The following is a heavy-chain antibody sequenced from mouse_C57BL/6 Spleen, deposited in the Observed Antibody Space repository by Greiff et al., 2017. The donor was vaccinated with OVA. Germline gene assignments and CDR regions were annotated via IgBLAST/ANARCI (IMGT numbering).Heavy chain of an antibody. Sequence: EVQLQQSGPELVKPGASVKISCKASGYTFTDYYMNWVKQSHGKSLEWIGDINPNNGGTSYNQKFKGKATLTVDKSSSTAYMELRSLTSEDSAVYYCARMVDGEASFAYWGQGTLVTVSA. V-gene: IGHV1-26*01. CDR3: ARMVDGEASFAY. J-gene: IGHJ3*01. D-gene: IGHD6-1*01. CDR2: INPNNGGT. CDR1: GYTFTDYY.